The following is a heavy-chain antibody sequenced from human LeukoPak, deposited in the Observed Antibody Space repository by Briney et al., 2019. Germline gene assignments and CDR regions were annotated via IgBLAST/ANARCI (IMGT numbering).Heavy chain of an antibody. J-gene: IGHJ6*03. Sequence: ASVKVSCKASGYTFTNFNINWVRRAPGQGLEWMEWMNPNTGDTGYAENFQGRVTMARNTSISTAYLELSSLRSEDTAVYYCARGSYYSFYYYYMDVWGKGTTVTISS. CDR1: GYTFTNFN. V-gene: IGHV1-8*01. D-gene: IGHD3-10*01. CDR2: MNPNTGDT. CDR3: ARGSYYSFYYYYMDV.